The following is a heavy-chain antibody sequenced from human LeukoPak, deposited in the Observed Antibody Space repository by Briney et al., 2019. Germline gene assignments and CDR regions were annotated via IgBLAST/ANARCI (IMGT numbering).Heavy chain of an antibody. D-gene: IGHD1-1*01. J-gene: IGHJ4*02. CDR2: ISPSGGST. CDR1: GYTFTNYY. V-gene: IGHV1-46*01. CDR3: ARELTTGMYFFDY. Sequence: ASVKVSCKASGYTFTNYYMHWVRRAPGRGLEWMGIISPSGGSTSYAQKFQGRVTMTRDTSTGTVYMELSSLRSEDTAVYYCARELTTGMYFFDYWGQGTLVTVSS.